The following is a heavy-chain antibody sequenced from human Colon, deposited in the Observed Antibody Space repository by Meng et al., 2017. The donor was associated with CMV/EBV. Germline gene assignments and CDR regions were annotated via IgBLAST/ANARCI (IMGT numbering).Heavy chain of an antibody. CDR1: GFTFRDNW. CDR2: IKKDGTEK. Sequence: GGSLRLSCVGSGFTFRDNWMSWVRQAPGTGLEWVANIKKDGTEKYFLNSVRDRFTISRDNANNSLYLQMSGLRGEDTAVYYCVREAIIGTTDVFDIWGQGTMVTVSS. CDR3: VREAIIGTTDVFDI. J-gene: IGHJ3*02. D-gene: IGHD1-14*01. V-gene: IGHV3-7*01.